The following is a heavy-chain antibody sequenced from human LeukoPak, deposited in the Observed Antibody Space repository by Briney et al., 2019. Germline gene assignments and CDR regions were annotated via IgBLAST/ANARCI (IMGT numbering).Heavy chain of an antibody. CDR1: GYTFTGYY. V-gene: IGHV1-2*02. D-gene: IGHD3-16*02. J-gene: IGHJ4*02. CDR2: INPNSGGT. CDR3: ARGLKITITFGGVIVLDY. Sequence: ASVKVSCKASGYTFTGYYMHWVRQAPGQGLEWMGWINPNSGGTNYAQKFQGRVTMTRDTSISTAYMELSRLRSDDTAVYYCARGLKITITFGGVIVLDYWGQGTLVTVSS.